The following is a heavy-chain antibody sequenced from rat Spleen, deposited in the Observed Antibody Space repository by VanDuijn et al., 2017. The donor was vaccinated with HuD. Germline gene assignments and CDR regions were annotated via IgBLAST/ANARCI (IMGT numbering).Heavy chain of an antibody. V-gene: IGHV5-25*01. CDR2: ISTGGGNT. J-gene: IGHJ1*01. CDR3: VRQMYTKDYSYWYFDF. D-gene: IGHD1-6*01. CDR1: GFTFSNYY. Sequence: EVQLVESGGGLVQPGRSMKLSCAASGFTFSNYYMAWVRQAPTKGLEWVASISTGGGNTYYRDSVKGRFTISRNNAKSILYLQMDSLRSDDTATYYCVRQMYTKDYSYWYFDFWGPGTMVTVSS.